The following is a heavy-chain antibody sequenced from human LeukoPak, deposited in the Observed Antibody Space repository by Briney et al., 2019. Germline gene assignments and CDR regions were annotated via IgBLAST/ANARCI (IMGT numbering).Heavy chain of an antibody. J-gene: IGHJ6*03. CDR2: ISAYNGNT. CDR3: ARGPRQLVGQRYYYMDV. Sequence: GASVKVCCKASGYTFTSYGISWVRQAPGQGLEWMGWISAYNGNTNYAQKLQGRVTMTTDTSTSTAYMELRSLRSDDTAVYYCARGPRQLVGQRYYYMDVWGKGTTVTVSS. V-gene: IGHV1-18*01. D-gene: IGHD6-13*01. CDR1: GYTFTSYG.